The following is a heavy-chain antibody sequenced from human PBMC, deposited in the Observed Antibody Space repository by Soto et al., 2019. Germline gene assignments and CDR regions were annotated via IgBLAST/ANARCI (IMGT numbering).Heavy chain of an antibody. CDR1: GGSLNSYY. D-gene: IGHD3-22*01. CDR2: VSSTGST. J-gene: IGHJ5*02. CDR3: ARFSPPRKSYDSNPGWFDP. V-gene: IGHV4-59*01. Sequence: SETLSLTCTVSGGSLNSYYWTWIRQSPGKGLEWIEYVSSTGSTNYNPSLKSRLTISLDTSTNEASLSLTSVTAADAAVYFCARFSPPRKSYDSNPGWFDPWGQGIMVTVSS.